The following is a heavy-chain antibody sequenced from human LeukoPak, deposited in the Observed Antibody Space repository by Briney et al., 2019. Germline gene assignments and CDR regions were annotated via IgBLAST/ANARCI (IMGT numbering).Heavy chain of an antibody. Sequence: SETLSLTCTVSGGSISSGGYYWSWIRQHPGKGLEWIGYIYYSGSTYYNPSLKSRVTISVDRSKNQFSLKLSSVTAADTAVYYCARRNGGNLDYWGQGTLVTVSS. CDR1: GGSISSGGYY. V-gene: IGHV4-31*03. CDR2: IYYSGST. J-gene: IGHJ4*02. CDR3: ARRNGGNLDY. D-gene: IGHD4-23*01.